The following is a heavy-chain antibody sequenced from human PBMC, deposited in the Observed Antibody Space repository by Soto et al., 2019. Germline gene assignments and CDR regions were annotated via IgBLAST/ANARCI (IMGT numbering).Heavy chain of an antibody. CDR1: GGSISSYY. D-gene: IGHD2-15*01. J-gene: IGHJ4*02. Sequence: SETLSLTCTVSGGSISSYYWSWIWQPPGKGLEWIGYIYYSGSTNYNPSLKSRVTISVDTSKNQFSLKLSSVTAADTAVYYCARADCSGGSCYYFDYWGQGTLVTVSS. CDR2: IYYSGST. V-gene: IGHV4-59*01. CDR3: ARADCSGGSCYYFDY.